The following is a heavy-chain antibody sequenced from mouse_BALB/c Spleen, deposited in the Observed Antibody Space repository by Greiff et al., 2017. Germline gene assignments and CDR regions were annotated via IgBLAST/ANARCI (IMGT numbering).Heavy chain of an antibody. D-gene: IGHD2-1*01. V-gene: IGHV1-7*01. CDR3: ARGHGNYLSYFDY. Sequence: QVQLQQSGAELAKPGASVKMSCKASGYTFTSYWMHWVKQRPGQGLEWIGYINPSTGYTEYNQKFKDKATLTADKSSSTAYMQLSSLPSEDSAVYYCARGHGNYLSYFDYWGQGTTLTVSS. CDR1: GYTFTSYW. J-gene: IGHJ2*01. CDR2: INPSTGYT.